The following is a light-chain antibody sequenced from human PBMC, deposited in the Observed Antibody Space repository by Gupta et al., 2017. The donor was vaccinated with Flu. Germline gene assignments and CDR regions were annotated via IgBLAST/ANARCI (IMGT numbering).Light chain of an antibody. CDR3: QQSSSWPQA. V-gene: IGKV6-21*02. J-gene: IGKJ1*01. Sequence: PASLSLSPKEKASLTCRASQSVGTDLPWYQQKPGQAPKLRSEATSRSTTGVPSRCSGSGSGTDFTLTINGLEAEDAAMYYCQQSSSWPQAFGQGTKVEI. CDR2: ATS. CDR1: QSVGTD.